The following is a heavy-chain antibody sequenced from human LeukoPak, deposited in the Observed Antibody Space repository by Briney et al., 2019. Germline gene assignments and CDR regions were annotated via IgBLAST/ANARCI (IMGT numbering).Heavy chain of an antibody. CDR2: INYSGNT. Sequence: SETLSLTCTVSGDSIGSSNYFWVWIRQPPGKALEWIARINYSGNTYYNPSLQNRVSISVDTSKNQFSLGLKSVTAADTAVYFCARYSYIPNWFDPWGQGTLVTVST. CDR1: GDSIGSSNYF. D-gene: IGHD3-16*02. CDR3: ARYSYIPNWFDP. J-gene: IGHJ5*02. V-gene: IGHV4-39*01.